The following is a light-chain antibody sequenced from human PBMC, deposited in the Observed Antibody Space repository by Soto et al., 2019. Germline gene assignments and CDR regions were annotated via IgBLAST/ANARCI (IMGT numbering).Light chain of an antibody. Sequence: QSVLTQPRSVSGSPGQSVTISCTGTSSDVGGYNYVSWYQQHPGKAPKLMIYDVSKRPSGVPDRFSGSKSGNTASLTISGLQAEDEADYYCCSYAGSSRFWVFGGGTKLTVL. CDR2: DVS. J-gene: IGLJ3*02. V-gene: IGLV2-11*01. CDR1: SSDVGGYNY. CDR3: CSYAGSSRFWV.